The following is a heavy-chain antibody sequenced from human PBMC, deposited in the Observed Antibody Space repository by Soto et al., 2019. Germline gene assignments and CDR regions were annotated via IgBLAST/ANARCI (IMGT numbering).Heavy chain of an antibody. V-gene: IGHV1-18*01. CDR3: AREDILTGYGFDP. D-gene: IGHD3-9*01. Sequence: ASVKVSCKASGYTFTSYGISWVRQAPGQGLEWMGWISAYNGNTNYAQKLQGRVTMTTDTSTSTAYVELRSLRSDDTAVYYCAREDILTGYGFDPWGQGTLVTVSS. CDR1: GYTFTSYG. J-gene: IGHJ5*02. CDR2: ISAYNGNT.